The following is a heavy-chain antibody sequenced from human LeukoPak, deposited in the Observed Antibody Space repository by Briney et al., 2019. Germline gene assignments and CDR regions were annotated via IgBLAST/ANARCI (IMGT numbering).Heavy chain of an antibody. CDR1: GGSMSSYY. J-gene: IGHJ5*02. CDR2: ISYSGST. CDR3: AKSGVTSLSLVDP. Sequence: SDTVSLTCTVSGGSMSSYYWSWMRQPPGKGLEWIGYISYSGSTNYNPSLKSRITISVDTSKNQFSQKLSSVTDADTAVYYCAKSGVTSLSLVDPWGQGTLVTVSS. D-gene: IGHD2-21*02. V-gene: IGHV4-59*08.